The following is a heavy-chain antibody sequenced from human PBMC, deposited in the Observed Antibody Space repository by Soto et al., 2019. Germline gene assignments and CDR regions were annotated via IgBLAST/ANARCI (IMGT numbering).Heavy chain of an antibody. Sequence: QVQLVESGGGVVQPGRSLRLSCAASGFTFSRYGMHWVRQAPGKGLEWVAVISYDGSNKYYADSVKGRFTISRDNSKNTLYLQMNSLRAEDMAVYYCAKGHDYGDYFDYWGQGTLVTVSS. J-gene: IGHJ4*02. CDR2: ISYDGSNK. CDR1: GFTFSRYG. CDR3: AKGHDYGDYFDY. D-gene: IGHD4-17*01. V-gene: IGHV3-30*18.